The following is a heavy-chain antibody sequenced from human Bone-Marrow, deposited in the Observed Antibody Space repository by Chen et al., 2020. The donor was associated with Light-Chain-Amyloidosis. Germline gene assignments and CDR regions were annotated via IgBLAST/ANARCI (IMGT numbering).Heavy chain of an antibody. J-gene: IGHJ3*02. CDR2: ITTSSNYI. CDR3: VRQRGAWDDRDAFDI. CDR1: GFTFSSYS. Sequence: EVQLVESGGGLVQPGGSLRLSCAASGFTFSSYSMHWVRQTTGKGLEWVSDITTSSNYIYYADSVNGRCTISRDNAKNSLYLQMNSLRAEDTARYYCVRQRGAWDDRDAFDIWGQGTMVTVSS. V-gene: IGHV3-48*01. D-gene: IGHD1-1*01.